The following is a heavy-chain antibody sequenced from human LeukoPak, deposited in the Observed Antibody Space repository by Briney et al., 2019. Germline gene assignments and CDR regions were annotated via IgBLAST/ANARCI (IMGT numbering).Heavy chain of an antibody. CDR2: FDPEDGET. V-gene: IGHV1-24*01. D-gene: IGHD6-13*01. J-gene: IGHJ6*02. CDR3: AREPLSSSWSYYYYYGMDV. CDR1: GYTLTELS. Sequence: ASVKVSCTVSGYTLTELSMHWVRQAPGKGLEWMGGFDPEDGETIYAQKFQGRVTMTEDTSTDTAYMELSSLRSEDTAVYYCAREPLSSSWSYYYYYGMDVWGQGTTVTVSS.